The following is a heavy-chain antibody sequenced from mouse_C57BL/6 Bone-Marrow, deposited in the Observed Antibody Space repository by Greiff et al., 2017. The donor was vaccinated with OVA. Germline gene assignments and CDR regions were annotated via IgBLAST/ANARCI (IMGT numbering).Heavy chain of an antibody. J-gene: IGHJ1*03. V-gene: IGHV3-1*01. CDR1: GYSITSGYD. D-gene: IGHD2-10*02. CDR3: ARGGVWCVPRGYFDV. CDR2: ISYSGSP. Sequence: EVMLVESGPGMVKPSQSLSLTCTVTGYSITSGYDWHWIRHFPGNKLEWMGYISYSGSPNYNPSLKSRISITHDTSKNPCFLKLKSVSTEDTATDDYARGGVWCVPRGYFDVWGKGTTVTVSS.